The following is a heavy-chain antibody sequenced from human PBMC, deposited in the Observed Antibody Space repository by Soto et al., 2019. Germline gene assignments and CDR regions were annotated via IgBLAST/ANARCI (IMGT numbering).Heavy chain of an antibody. V-gene: IGHV3-23*01. D-gene: IGHD6-19*01. CDR1: GFTFSSYA. J-gene: IGHJ4*02. Sequence: TGGSLRLSCVASGFTFSSYAMSWVRQAPGKGLEWVSAISGSGGSTYYADSVKGRFTISRDNSKNTLYLQMNSLRAEDTAVYYCAKALVAGTTYLDYWGQGTLVTVSS. CDR2: ISGSGGST. CDR3: AKALVAGTTYLDY.